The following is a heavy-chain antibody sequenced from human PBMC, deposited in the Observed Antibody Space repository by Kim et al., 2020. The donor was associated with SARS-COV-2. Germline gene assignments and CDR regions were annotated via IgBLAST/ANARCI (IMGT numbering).Heavy chain of an antibody. CDR3: ARHPLRGYSGYDYYYYGMDV. CDR1: GYSFTSYW. V-gene: IGHV5-51*01. CDR2: IYPGDSDT. Sequence: GESLKISCKGSGYSFTSYWIGWVRQMPGKGLEWMGIIYPGDSDTRYSPSFQGQVTISADKSISTAYLQWSSLKASDTAMDYCARHPLRGYSGYDYYYYGMDVWGQGTTVTVSS. J-gene: IGHJ6*02. D-gene: IGHD5-12*01.